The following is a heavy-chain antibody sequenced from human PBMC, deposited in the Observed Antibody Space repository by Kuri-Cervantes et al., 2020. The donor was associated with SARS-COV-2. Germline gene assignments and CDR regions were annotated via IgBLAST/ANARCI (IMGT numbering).Heavy chain of an antibody. CDR2: IYFTGNT. D-gene: IGHD2-21*01. CDR3: ARRFGDYGQFDY. J-gene: IGHJ4*02. CDR1: GGSISSYY. V-gene: IGHV4-59*01. Sequence: GSLRLSCTVSGGSISSYYWSWIRQPPGKGLEWIGNIYFTGNTNYNPALGSRVTISIDTPKNQFSLMLGSLTAADTAVYYCARRFGDYGQFDYWSQGTLVTVSS.